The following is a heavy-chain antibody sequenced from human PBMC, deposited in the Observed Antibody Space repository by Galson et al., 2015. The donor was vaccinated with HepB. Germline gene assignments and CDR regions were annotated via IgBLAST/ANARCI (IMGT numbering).Heavy chain of an antibody. D-gene: IGHD6-13*01. CDR3: ARVEGYWMPPDI. CDR1: GFTVSSNY. J-gene: IGHJ3*02. CDR2: LYSGGST. Sequence: SLRLSCAASGFTVSSNYMSWVRQAPGKGLEWVSVLYSGGSTYYADSVKGRFTISRDNSKNTLYLQMNSLRAEDTAVYYCARVEGYWMPPDIWGQGTMVTVSS. V-gene: IGHV3-53*01.